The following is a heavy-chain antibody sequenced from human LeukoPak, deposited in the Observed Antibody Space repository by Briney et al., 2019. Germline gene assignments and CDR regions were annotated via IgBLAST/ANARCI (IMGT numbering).Heavy chain of an antibody. V-gene: IGHV4-4*02. D-gene: IGHD3-22*01. J-gene: IGHJ4*02. Sequence: SETLFLTCAVSGGSGGSISSSNYWSWVRQPPGKGLEWIGEIYHSGSTNYNPSLKSRVTISVDKSKNQFSLKLSSVTAADTAVYYCARDPPYYSRWSQGTLVTVSS. CDR1: GGSGGSISSSNY. CDR2: IYHSGST. CDR3: ARDPPYYSR.